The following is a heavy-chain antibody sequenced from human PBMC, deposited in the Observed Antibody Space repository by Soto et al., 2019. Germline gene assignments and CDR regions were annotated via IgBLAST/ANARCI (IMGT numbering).Heavy chain of an antibody. CDR3: TRRLPRCSGGSYYSGADY. V-gene: IGHV3-49*03. CDR2: IRSKAYGGTT. Sequence: GGSLRLSCTASGFTFGDYAMSWFRQAPGKGLEWVGFIRSKAYGGTTEYAASVKGRFTISRDDSKSIAYLQMNSLKTEDTAVYYCTRRLPRCSGGSYYSGADYWGQGTLVTVSS. D-gene: IGHD2-15*01. CDR1: GFTFGDYA. J-gene: IGHJ4*02.